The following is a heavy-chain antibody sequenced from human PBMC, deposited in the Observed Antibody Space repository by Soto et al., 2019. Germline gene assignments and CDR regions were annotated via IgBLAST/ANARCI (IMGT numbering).Heavy chain of an antibody. CDR1: GGSISSNY. J-gene: IGHJ6*02. CDR3: ERRDSTDGYYYYGMDV. CDR2: IYYSGST. V-gene: IGHV4-59*01. Sequence: PSETLSLTCTVSGGSISSNYWSWIRQPPGKGLEWIGYIYYSGSTNYNPALKSRVTISVDTSKNQLSLKLNSVTAADTAMYYCERRDSTDGYYYYGMDVWGQGTTVTVYS.